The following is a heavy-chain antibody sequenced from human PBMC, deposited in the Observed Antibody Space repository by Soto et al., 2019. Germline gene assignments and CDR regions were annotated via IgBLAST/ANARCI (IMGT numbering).Heavy chain of an antibody. V-gene: IGHV4-61*05. Sequence: PSETLSLTCTVSGGSISNSRYYWAWIRQPPGKGLEWIGYIYYSGSTNYNPSLKSRVTISVDTSKNQFSLKLSSVTAADTAVYYCARHARYYDILTGYSTLSWFDPWGQGTLVTVSS. CDR1: GGSISNSRYY. J-gene: IGHJ5*02. CDR2: IYYSGST. D-gene: IGHD3-9*01. CDR3: ARHARYYDILTGYSTLSWFDP.